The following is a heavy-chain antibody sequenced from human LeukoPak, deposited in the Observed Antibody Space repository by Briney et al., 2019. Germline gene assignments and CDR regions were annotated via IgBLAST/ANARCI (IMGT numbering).Heavy chain of an antibody. CDR2: LHPDGSER. CDR1: GFTFTQYW. Sequence: GGSLRLSCVASGFTFTQYWMTWVRQAPGKGLEWVARLHPDGSERNYVGSLEGRFTVFGDNAKSSLFLQMHSLRVEDTAVYYCARGGYSFDYRGQGTLVTVPS. J-gene: IGHJ4*02. CDR3: ARGGYSFDY. V-gene: IGHV3-7*01. D-gene: IGHD5-12*01.